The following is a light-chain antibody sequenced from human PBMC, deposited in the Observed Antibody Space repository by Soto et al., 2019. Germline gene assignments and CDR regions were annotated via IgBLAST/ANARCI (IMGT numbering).Light chain of an antibody. J-gene: IGKJ2*01. CDR2: RAS. V-gene: IGKV1-5*03. CDR3: QQYNTFSFT. Sequence: DIQMTQSPSTLSASLGDRVTITCRASRAISDWLAWYQQRPGKAPKLLIYRASRLESGVPSKFSGSVSGTEFTLTISGLQPDDFATYYCQQYNTFSFTFGQGTKLEI. CDR1: RAISDW.